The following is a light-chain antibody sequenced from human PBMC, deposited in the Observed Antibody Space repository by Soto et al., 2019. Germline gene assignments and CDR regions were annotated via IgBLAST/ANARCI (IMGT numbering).Light chain of an antibody. J-gene: IGLJ3*02. CDR3: CSYTGNWV. CDR2: DVT. CDR1: SSDLGDSNF. V-gene: IGLV2-11*01. Sequence: QSALTQPRSLSGSPGQSVTISCTGASSDLGDSNFVSWYQQHPGEVPKLLIYDVTKRPSGVPDRFSGSKSGNTASLTISGLQAEDEADYYCCSYTGNWVFGVGTKLTVL.